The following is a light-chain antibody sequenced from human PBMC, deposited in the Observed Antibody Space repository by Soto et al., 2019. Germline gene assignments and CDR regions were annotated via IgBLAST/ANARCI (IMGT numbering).Light chain of an antibody. Sequence: EIVLTQSPGTLSLSPGERATLSCRASQSVSSSYLAWYQQKPGQAPRLLIYGASSRATGIPDRFSGSGSGTDFTLTISRLEPEDFAVYYCQQYGSSHPALTFGGGTKVDIK. V-gene: IGKV3-20*01. CDR2: GAS. CDR1: QSVSSSY. CDR3: QQYGSSHPALT. J-gene: IGKJ4*01.